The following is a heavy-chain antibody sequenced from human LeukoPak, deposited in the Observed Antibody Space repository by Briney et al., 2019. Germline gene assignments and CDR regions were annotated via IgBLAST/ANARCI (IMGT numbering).Heavy chain of an antibody. CDR1: GGSISSYY. V-gene: IGHV4-4*07. CDR2: IYTSGST. Sequence: SETLSLTCTVFGGSISSYYWSWIRQPAGKGLEWIGRIYTSGSTNYNPSLKSRVTMSVDTSKNQFSQKLSSVTAADTAVYYCARSGGEGSNMVRGVIIDDWFDPWGQGTLVTVSS. J-gene: IGHJ5*02. D-gene: IGHD3-10*01. CDR3: ARSGGEGSNMVRGVIIDDWFDP.